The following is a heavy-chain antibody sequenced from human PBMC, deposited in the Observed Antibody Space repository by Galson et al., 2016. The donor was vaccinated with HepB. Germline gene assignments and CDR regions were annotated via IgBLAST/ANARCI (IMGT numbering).Heavy chain of an antibody. V-gene: IGHV4-34*01. CDR1: GGSFGGYL. D-gene: IGHD3-10*01. Sequence: SETLSLTCAVHGGSFGGYLWTWIRQPPGKGLEWIGEINHGGSTNYNPSLKSRVTISIDTFQKQFSLNVHSVTAADTAVYYCARGRIGSRSPRGMDVWGEGTTVIVSS. CDR2: INHGGST. J-gene: IGHJ6*04. CDR3: ARGRIGSRSPRGMDV.